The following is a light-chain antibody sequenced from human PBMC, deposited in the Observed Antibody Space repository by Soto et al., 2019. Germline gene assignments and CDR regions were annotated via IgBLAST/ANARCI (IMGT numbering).Light chain of an antibody. CDR1: SSNIGSNT. V-gene: IGLV1-44*01. Sequence: QPVLTQPPSASGTPGQRVTISCSGSSSNIGSNTVNWFQQLPGTAPKLLIYSNNQRPSGVPDRFSGSKSGTSASLAISGLQSEDEADYYCAAWDDSLNGRAVFGGGTQLTVL. J-gene: IGLJ7*01. CDR2: SNN. CDR3: AAWDDSLNGRAV.